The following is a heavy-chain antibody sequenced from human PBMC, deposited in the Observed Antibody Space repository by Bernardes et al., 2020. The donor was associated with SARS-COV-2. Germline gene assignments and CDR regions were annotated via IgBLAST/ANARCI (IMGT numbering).Heavy chain of an antibody. D-gene: IGHD2-15*01. CDR1: GFTFRNYG. CDR2: ISFDGSDS. J-gene: IGHJ4*02. CDR3: ARGREGVVVGDTPRGHYFDY. Sequence: GGSLRLSCSASGFTFRNYGMHWVRQAPGKGLEWISFISFDGSDSYYADSLKGRFNVSRDNSKNTLFLQMTKLRPEDTAVYFCARGREGVVVGDTPRGHYFDYWGQGSRVTVSS. V-gene: IGHV3-30*03.